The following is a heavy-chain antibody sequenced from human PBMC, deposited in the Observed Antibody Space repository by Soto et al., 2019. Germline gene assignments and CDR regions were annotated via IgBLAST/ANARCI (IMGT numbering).Heavy chain of an antibody. V-gene: IGHV3-74*01. CDR2: INTDGTGT. J-gene: IGHJ5*02. CDR1: GFTFRTYW. Sequence: DVQLVESGGAVVQPGGSLRLSCAASGFTFRTYWMHWVRQVAGKGLVWVAHINTDGTGTSYGDSVKGRFTISRDNAKNRLLLQMNDLRAVDSALYYCASPTVGGFDPWGPGPLVTVSS. CDR3: ASPTVGGFDP. D-gene: IGHD4-17*01.